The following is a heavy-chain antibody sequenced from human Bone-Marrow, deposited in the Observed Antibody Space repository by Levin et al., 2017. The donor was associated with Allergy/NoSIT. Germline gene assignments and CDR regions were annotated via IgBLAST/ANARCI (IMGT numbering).Heavy chain of an antibody. CDR2: IKRKDAGGTT. CDR3: ATERGYRYGPLDY. V-gene: IGHV3-15*01. J-gene: IGHJ4*02. CDR1: GFIFSNAW. D-gene: IGHD5-18*01. Sequence: GESLKISCAASGFIFSNAWMSWVRQAPGKGLEWVGHIKRKDAGGTTDYAAPVKGRFTISRDESKDTLYLQMNSLKTEDTAVYFCATERGYRYGPLDYWGQGTLVTVSS.